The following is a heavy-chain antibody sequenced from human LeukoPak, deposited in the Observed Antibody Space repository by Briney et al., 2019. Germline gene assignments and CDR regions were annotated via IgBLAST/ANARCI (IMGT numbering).Heavy chain of an antibody. J-gene: IGHJ4*02. D-gene: IGHD6-13*01. CDR2: ISSSSSTI. CDR3: VNIAAARHSY. V-gene: IGHV3-48*01. Sequence: GGSLRLSCAASGFTFSNYNMNWVRQAPGKGLEWVSYISSSSSTIYYADSVKGRFTISRDNAKNSLYLQMNSLRAEDTAVYYCVNIAAARHSYWGQGTLVTVSS. CDR1: GFTFSNYN.